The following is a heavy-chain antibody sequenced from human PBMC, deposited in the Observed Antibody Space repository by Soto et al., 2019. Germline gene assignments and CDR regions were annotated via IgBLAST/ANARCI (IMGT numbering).Heavy chain of an antibody. CDR1: GYTFTSYA. CDR2: INAGNGNT. D-gene: IGHD3-3*01. CDR3: ARSSNRRYYDFWSGYYYFDY. V-gene: IGHV1-3*01. Sequence: GASVKVSCKASGYTFTSYAMHWVRQAPGQRLEWMGWINAGNGNTKYSQKFQGRVTITRDTSASTAYMELSSLRSEDTAVYYCARSSNRRYYDFWSGYYYFDYWGQGTLVTVSS. J-gene: IGHJ4*02.